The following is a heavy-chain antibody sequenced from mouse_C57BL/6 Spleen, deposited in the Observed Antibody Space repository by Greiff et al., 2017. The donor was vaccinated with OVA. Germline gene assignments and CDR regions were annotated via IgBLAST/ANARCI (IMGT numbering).Heavy chain of an antibody. Sequence: QVQLQQPGAELVKPGASVKLSCKASGYTFTSYWMKWVKPRPGQGLEWIGGIDPSDSYTKYNQKFKGKATLTVDTSYSTAYMQLSSRTSEDAAVYYCSRSRLTWPDFAYWGQGTTLTVSS. CDR2: IDPSDSYT. CDR1: GYTFTSYW. CDR3: SRSRLTWPDFAY. J-gene: IGHJ2*01. V-gene: IGHV1-50*01. D-gene: IGHD1-2*01.